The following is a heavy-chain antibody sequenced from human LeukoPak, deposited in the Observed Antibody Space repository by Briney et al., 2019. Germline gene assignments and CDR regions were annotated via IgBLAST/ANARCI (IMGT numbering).Heavy chain of an antibody. D-gene: IGHD6-13*01. CDR1: AFTFSNHW. CDR3: AKGTYSSIWYMGFDY. J-gene: IGHJ4*02. V-gene: IGHV3-7*03. CDR2: INQDGSEK. Sequence: GGSLRLSCAASAFTFSNHWMTWVRQAPGKGLEWLANINQDGSEKAYVDSVKGRFTISRDNAKNSLYLQINSLRAEDTAVYYCAKGTYSSIWYMGFDYWGQGTLVTVSS.